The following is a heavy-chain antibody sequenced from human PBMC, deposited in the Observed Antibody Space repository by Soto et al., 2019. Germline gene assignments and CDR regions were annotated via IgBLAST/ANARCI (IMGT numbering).Heavy chain of an antibody. J-gene: IGHJ4*02. V-gene: IGHV3-30*18. CDR1: GFTFSNYN. CDR3: AKDQADTRGWFFDY. D-gene: IGHD6-19*01. CDR2: ISHDGNNK. Sequence: QVQLVESGGGVVQPGRSLRLSCAASGFTFSNYNIHWVRQAPGQGLEWVAVISHDGNNKYYADSVKGRFTISRDNSKNTLYLQMNSLRVEDTAVYYCAKDQADTRGWFFDYWSQGTLVTVSS.